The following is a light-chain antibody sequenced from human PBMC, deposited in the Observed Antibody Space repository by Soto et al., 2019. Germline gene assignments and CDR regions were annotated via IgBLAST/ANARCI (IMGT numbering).Light chain of an antibody. CDR3: QQYYSIPFT. V-gene: IGKV3-15*01. J-gene: IGKJ2*01. Sequence: EIVMTQSPATLSVSPGERATLSCRASQSVSSSVAWYQQKPGQAPRLLIYDASTRATGIPARFSGSGSGTEFTLTISSLQSEDFALYYCQQYYSIPFTFGQGTKLEI. CDR2: DAS. CDR1: QSVSSS.